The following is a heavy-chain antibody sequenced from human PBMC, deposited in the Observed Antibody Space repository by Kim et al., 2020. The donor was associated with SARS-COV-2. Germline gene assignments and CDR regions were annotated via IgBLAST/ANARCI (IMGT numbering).Heavy chain of an antibody. CDR3: TTGGYCSSTSCYGYYYYYGMDV. J-gene: IGHJ6*02. CDR2: IKSKTDGGTT. CDR1: GFTFSNAW. D-gene: IGHD2-2*03. V-gene: IGHV3-15*01. Sequence: GGSLRLSCAASGFTFSNAWMSWVRQAPGKGLEWVGRIKSKTDGGTTDYAAPVKGRFTISRDDSKNTLYLQMNSLKTEDTAVYYCTTGGYCSSTSCYGYYYYYGMDVWGQGTTVTVSS.